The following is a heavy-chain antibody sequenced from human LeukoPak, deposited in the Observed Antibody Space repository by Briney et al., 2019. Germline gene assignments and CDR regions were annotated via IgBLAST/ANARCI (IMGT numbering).Heavy chain of an antibody. V-gene: IGHV3-21*01. CDR1: GFTFSSYS. CDR2: ISSSSSYI. D-gene: IGHD3-22*01. J-gene: IGHJ3*02. Sequence: GGSLRLSCAASGFTFSSYSMNWVRQAPGKGLEWVSSISSSSSYIYYADSVKGRFTISRDNAKNSLYLQMNSLRAEDTAVYYCARDWGDYYDSNRDAFDIWGQGTMVTVSS. CDR3: ARDWGDYYDSNRDAFDI.